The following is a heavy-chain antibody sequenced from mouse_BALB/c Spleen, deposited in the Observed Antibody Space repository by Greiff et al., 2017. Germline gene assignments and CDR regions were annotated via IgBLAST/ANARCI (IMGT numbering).Heavy chain of an antibody. D-gene: IGHD2-14*01. Sequence: EVQVVESGGGLVQPGGSMKLSCVASGFTFSNYWMNWVRQSPEKGLEWVAEIRLKSNNYATHYAESVKGRFTISRDDSKSSVYLQMNNLRAEDTGIYYCTRSPYYRYDEAFAYWGQGTLVTVSA. V-gene: IGHV6-6*02. CDR3: TRSPYYRYDEAFAY. CDR1: GFTFSNYW. CDR2: IRLKSNNYAT. J-gene: IGHJ3*01.